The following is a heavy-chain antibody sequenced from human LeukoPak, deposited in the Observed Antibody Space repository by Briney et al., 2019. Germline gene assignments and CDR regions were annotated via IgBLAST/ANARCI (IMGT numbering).Heavy chain of an antibody. J-gene: IGHJ4*02. CDR3: ARVTGGFYSHFDY. CDR1: GFIFSTYI. Sequence: PGGSLRLSCAASGFIFSTYIMNWVPQAPGRGLEWVSYISSSRSFIYYADSVQGRFTISRDNAKNSLYLQMNSLRAEDTAVYYCARVTGGFYSHFDYWGQGTLVTVSS. V-gene: IGHV3-21*01. D-gene: IGHD3-22*01. CDR2: ISSSRSFI.